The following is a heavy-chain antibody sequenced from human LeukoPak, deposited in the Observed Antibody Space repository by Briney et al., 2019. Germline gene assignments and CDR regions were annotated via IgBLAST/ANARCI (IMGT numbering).Heavy chain of an antibody. CDR1: GLTFSIHW. Sequence: PGGSLRLSCAASGLTFSIHWMNWVRQAPGKGLECVANINQDGSDKYYVDSVKGRFTISRDNTKNSLYLQMNSLRAEDTAVYYCARGPHGVWAAAAYHFDYWGQGTLVTVSS. J-gene: IGHJ4*02. V-gene: IGHV3-7*01. CDR3: ARGPHGVWAAAAYHFDY. CDR2: INQDGSDK. D-gene: IGHD6-13*01.